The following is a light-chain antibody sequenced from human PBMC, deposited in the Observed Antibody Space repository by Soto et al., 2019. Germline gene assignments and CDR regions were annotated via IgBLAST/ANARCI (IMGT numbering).Light chain of an antibody. CDR3: SSYTISRTPYV. Sequence: QSVLTQPASVSESPGQSITISCTGTSSDVGGYDYVSWYQQHPGRPPKLVISDVTNRPSGVSNRFSGSKSGNTASLTISGLQAEDEAVYYCSSYTISRTPYVFGPGTKLTVL. CDR1: SSDVGGYDY. J-gene: IGLJ1*01. V-gene: IGLV2-14*03. CDR2: DVT.